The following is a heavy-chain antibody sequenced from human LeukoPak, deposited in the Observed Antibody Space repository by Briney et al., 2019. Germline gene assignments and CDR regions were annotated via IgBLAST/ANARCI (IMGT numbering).Heavy chain of an antibody. CDR3: ARDSNSGDPQWFDP. D-gene: IGHD4-23*01. CDR1: GYTFTNYG. CDR2: ISVNNGNT. J-gene: IGHJ5*02. V-gene: IGHV1-18*01. Sequence: ASVKVSCKASGYTFTNYGISWVRQAPGQGLEWMGWISVNNGNTEYAQKFQGRVTMTRDTSTSTVYMELSSLRSEDTAVYYCARDSNSGDPQWFDPWGQGTLVTVSS.